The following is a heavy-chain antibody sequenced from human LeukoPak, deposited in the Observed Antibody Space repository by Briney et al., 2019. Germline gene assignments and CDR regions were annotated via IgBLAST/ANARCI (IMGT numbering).Heavy chain of an antibody. CDR3: ARAPSLGYFDWSYFDY. CDR1: GFTFSSNS. CDR2: ISGSSSYI. J-gene: IGHJ4*02. Sequence: KAGGSLRLSCAASGFTFSSNSINWIRQAPGKGLEWVSSISGSSSYIYYADSLKGRFTISRDNAKNSLYLQMNSLRAEDTAVYYCARAPSLGYFDWSYFDYWGQGTLVTVSS. D-gene: IGHD3-9*01. V-gene: IGHV3-21*01.